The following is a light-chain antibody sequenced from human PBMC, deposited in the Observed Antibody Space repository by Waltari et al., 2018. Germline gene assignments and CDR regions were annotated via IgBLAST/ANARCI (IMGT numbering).Light chain of an antibody. Sequence: DIVMTQSPDSLAVSLGERATIHCRSSQRVFYRSNNKNSLAWYQQKPGLPPKLLIYWASIRQSGVPDRFSGSGSGTDFTLTISRLQAEDVAVYYCQQYYSTPRALTFGGGTKVEIK. CDR1: QRVFYRSNNKNS. V-gene: IGKV4-1*01. CDR2: WAS. J-gene: IGKJ4*01. CDR3: QQYYSTPRALT.